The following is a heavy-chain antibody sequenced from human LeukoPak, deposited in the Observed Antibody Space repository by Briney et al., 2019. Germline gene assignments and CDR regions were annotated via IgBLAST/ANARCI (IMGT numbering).Heavy chain of an antibody. Sequence: GGSLRLSCAASGFTFSSYAMHWVRQAPGKGLEYVSAISHNGGGTYYANSVKDRFTISRDNSKNTLYLQMGSLRAEDLAVYYCAREISGDSDTYYFDYWGQGTLVTVSS. V-gene: IGHV3-64*01. D-gene: IGHD4-17*01. CDR1: GFTFSSYA. CDR2: ISHNGGGT. CDR3: AREISGDSDTYYFDY. J-gene: IGHJ4*02.